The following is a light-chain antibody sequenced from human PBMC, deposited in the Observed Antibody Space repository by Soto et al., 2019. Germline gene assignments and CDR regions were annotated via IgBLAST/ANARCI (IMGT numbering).Light chain of an antibody. V-gene: IGKV3-15*01. CDR2: GAS. Sequence: EIVMTQSPATLSVSPGERATLSCRASQSVSSNLAWYQQKPGQAPRLLIYGASTRATGIPARSSGSASGTEFTLTITSLPSEDFAIYFCKQYNNWPSDRTFGQGTKVEIK. CDR1: QSVSSN. CDR3: KQYNNWPSDRT. J-gene: IGKJ1*01.